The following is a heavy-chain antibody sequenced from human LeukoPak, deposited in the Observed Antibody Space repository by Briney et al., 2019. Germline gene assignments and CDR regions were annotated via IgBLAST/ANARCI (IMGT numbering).Heavy chain of an antibody. CDR1: GFTVSSNE. D-gene: IGHD3-22*01. CDR3: SICRTMIVVVITPDFDY. Sequence: GGSLRLSYAASGFTVSSNEMSWVRQAPGKGLEWVSSISGGSTYYADSRKGRFTISRDNSKNTLHLQMNSLRAEDTAVYYCSICRTMIVVVITPDFDYWGQGTLVTVSS. J-gene: IGHJ4*02. CDR2: ISGGST. V-gene: IGHV3-38-3*01.